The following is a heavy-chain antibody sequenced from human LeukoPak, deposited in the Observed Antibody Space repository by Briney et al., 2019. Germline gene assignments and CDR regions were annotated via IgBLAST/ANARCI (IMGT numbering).Heavy chain of an antibody. CDR3: AKWRLVPRDPFNY. V-gene: IGHV3-23*01. CDR1: GFTFSSYA. Sequence: GGSLRLSCAASGFTFSSYAMNWVRQAPGKGLEWVSGISNSGGGTYYADSVKGRFTISRDNSKNTLYLQMNSLRVEDTAVYYCAKWRLVPRDPFNYWGQGTLVTVSS. J-gene: IGHJ4*02. CDR2: ISNSGGGT. D-gene: IGHD6-19*01.